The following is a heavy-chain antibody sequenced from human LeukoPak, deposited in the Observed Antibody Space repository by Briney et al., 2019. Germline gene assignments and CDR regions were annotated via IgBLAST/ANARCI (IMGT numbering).Heavy chain of an antibody. J-gene: IGHJ4*02. Sequence: PSETLSLTCAVYGESFSGYYWSWIRQPPGRGLEWIGEINHSGTTNYNPSLKSRVTISVDTSKNQFSLKLSSVTAADTAVYYCARFLSRASGFDYWGQGTLVTVSS. CDR3: ARFLSRASGFDY. D-gene: IGHD3-16*02. V-gene: IGHV4-34*01. CDR2: INHSGTT. CDR1: GESFSGYY.